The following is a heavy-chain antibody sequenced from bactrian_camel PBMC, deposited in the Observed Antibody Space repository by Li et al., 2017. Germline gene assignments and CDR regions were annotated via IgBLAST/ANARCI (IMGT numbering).Heavy chain of an antibody. CDR1: GFSFSPYC. Sequence: HVQLVESGGGSVQAGGSLRLACAAPGFSFSPYCMGWFRQAPGKEREGVAPINGFGTTNYADSVGGRFTISKDNPKNRMYLQMNGLKPEDTAMYYCAADSAIACSQSLPRPVYSDRGQGTQVTVQGTQVTVS. CDR2: INGFGTT. J-gene: IGHJ4*01. D-gene: IGHD4*01. V-gene: IGHV3S53*01.